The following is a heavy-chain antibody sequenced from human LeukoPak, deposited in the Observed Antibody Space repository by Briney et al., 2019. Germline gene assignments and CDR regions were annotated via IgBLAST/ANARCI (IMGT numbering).Heavy chain of an antibody. V-gene: IGHV1-2*02. D-gene: IGHD5-18*01. CDR3: ARGMNSYGPRGYYYYYMDV. J-gene: IGHJ6*03. CDR1: GCTFTRYY. Sequence: ASVKVSCKASGCTFTRYYMHWVCQAPGQGLEWMGWINPNSGGTNYAQKFQGRVTMTRDTSISTAYLELSRLRSDDTAVYYCARGMNSYGPRGYYYYYMDVWGKGTTVTVSS. CDR2: INPNSGGT.